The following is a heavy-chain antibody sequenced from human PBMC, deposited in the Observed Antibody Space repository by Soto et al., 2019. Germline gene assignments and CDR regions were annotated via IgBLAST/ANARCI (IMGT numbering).Heavy chain of an antibody. V-gene: IGHV1-46*01. J-gene: IGHJ4*02. CDR1: GDTFTDYY. CDR3: ARGGHVVVVTAALDY. Sequence: QVQLMQSGAEVKKPGASVKVSCKASGDTFTDYYIHWVRQAPGQGLEWMGTVNPSGGHTTYAQHFLGRVTMTRDTSTSTLYMELTSLRSDDTAVYYCARGGHVVVVTAALDYWGQGTRVTVSP. CDR2: VNPSGGHT. D-gene: IGHD2-21*02.